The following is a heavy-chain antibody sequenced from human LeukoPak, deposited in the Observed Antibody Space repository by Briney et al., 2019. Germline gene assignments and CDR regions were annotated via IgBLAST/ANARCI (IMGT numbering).Heavy chain of an antibody. CDR3: ARRYNRGSLDY. CDR1: GGSISSNY. J-gene: IGHJ4*02. V-gene: IGHV4-59*08. D-gene: IGHD6-19*01. CDR2: IDYRGTT. Sequence: PSETLSLTCTVSGGSISSNYWNWIRQTPGKRLEWIGYIDYRGTTNSNPSLKSRVTISVDTSKNQFSLKLNSVTAADTAVYYCARRYNRGSLDYWGQGTLATVSS.